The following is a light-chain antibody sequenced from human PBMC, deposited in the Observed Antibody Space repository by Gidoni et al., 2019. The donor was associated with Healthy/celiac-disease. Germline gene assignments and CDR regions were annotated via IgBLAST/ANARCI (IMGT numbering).Light chain of an antibody. CDR2: DAS. Sequence: EIVLTQSTATLSLYPGVRATLSCRASQSVSSFLAWYQQTPGQAPRLLIYDASNRATGIPARFGGSGSGTDFTLTISSLEPEYLAVYYCQQRSNWPRAFGGGTKVEIK. V-gene: IGKV3-11*01. CDR3: QQRSNWPRA. J-gene: IGKJ4*01. CDR1: QSVSSF.